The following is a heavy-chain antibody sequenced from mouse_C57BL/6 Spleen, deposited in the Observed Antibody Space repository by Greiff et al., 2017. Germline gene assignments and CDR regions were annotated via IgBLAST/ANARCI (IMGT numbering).Heavy chain of an antibody. D-gene: IGHD2-5*01. CDR1: GYTFTSYW. Sequence: QVQLQQPGAELVKPGASVKLSCKASGYTFTSYWMHWVKQRPGRGLEWIGRIDPNSGGTKYNEKFQSKATLTVDKPSTTAYLPLISLTSEDSAVYACARCGYSNYVVSYWGQGTLVTVSA. J-gene: IGHJ3*01. CDR2: IDPNSGGT. V-gene: IGHV1-72*01. CDR3: ARCGYSNYVVSY.